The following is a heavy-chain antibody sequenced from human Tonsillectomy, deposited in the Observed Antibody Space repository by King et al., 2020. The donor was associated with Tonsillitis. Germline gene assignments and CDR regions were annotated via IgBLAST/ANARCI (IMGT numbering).Heavy chain of an antibody. J-gene: IGHJ6*02. CDR1: GYTFTNYC. V-gene: IGHV1-46*03. CDR2: INPSGGST. CDR3: GRDRRGEPSSRGGMDV. Sequence: HVQLVESGAEVKKPGASVKVSCKASGYTFTNYCIHWVRQAPGQGLEWMGIINPSGGSTSYAQKFQGRVTMTRDTSTSTVYMELSSLRSDDTAVYYWGRDRRGEPSSRGGMDVWGRGTTVTVSS. D-gene: IGHD1-26*01.